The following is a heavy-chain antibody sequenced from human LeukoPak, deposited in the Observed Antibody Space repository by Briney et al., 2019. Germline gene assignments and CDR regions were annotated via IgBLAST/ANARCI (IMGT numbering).Heavy chain of an antibody. D-gene: IGHD3-9*01. CDR1: GGSISSYY. CDR2: IYYSGST. J-gene: IGHJ6*02. V-gene: IGHV4-59*01. Sequence: SETLSLTCTVSGGSISSYYWSWIRQPPGKGLEWIGHIYYSGSTNYNPSLKSRVTISVDTSKDQFSLKLSSVTAADTAVYYCARVNYDILTGFRTPHYGMDVWGQGTTVTVSS. CDR3: ARVNYDILTGFRTPHYGMDV.